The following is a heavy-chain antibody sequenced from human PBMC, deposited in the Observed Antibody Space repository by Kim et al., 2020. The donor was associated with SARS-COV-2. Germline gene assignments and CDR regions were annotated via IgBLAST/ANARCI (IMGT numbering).Heavy chain of an antibody. J-gene: IGHJ4*02. Sequence: GGSLRLSCAASGFTFSSYEMNWVRQAPGKGLEWVSYISSSGSTIYYADSVKGRFTISRDNAKNSLYLQMNSLRAEDTAVYYCAGRSDYGGPISYWGQGTLVTVSS. D-gene: IGHD4-17*01. CDR2: ISSSGSTI. CDR1: GFTFSSYE. V-gene: IGHV3-48*03. CDR3: AGRSDYGGPISY.